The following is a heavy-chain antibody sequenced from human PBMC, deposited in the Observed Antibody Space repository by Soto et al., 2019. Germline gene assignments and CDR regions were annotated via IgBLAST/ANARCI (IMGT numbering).Heavy chain of an antibody. Sequence: GGSLRLSCAASGFTFSSYAMSWVRQAPGKGLEWVSAISGSGGSTYYADSVKGRFTISRDNSKNTLYLQMNRLRAEDTAVYYCAKHGKGYCSSTSCYGLFYYYYGMDVWGQGTTVTVSS. CDR2: ISGSGGST. V-gene: IGHV3-23*01. J-gene: IGHJ6*02. D-gene: IGHD2-2*01. CDR3: AKHGKGYCSSTSCYGLFYYYYGMDV. CDR1: GFTFSSYA.